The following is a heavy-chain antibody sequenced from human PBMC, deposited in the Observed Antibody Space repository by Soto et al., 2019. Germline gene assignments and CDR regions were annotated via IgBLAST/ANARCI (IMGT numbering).Heavy chain of an antibody. V-gene: IGHV1-2*02. J-gene: IGHJ4*02. CDR1: GYTFTGYY. Sequence: ASVKVSCKASGYTFTGYYMHWVRQAPGQGLEWMGWINPNSGGTNYAQKFQGRVTMTRDTSISTAYMELSRLRSDDTAVYYCARVGRAYCSGGSCYDYWGQGTLVPVS. CDR3: ARVGRAYCSGGSCYDY. CDR2: INPNSGGT. D-gene: IGHD2-15*01.